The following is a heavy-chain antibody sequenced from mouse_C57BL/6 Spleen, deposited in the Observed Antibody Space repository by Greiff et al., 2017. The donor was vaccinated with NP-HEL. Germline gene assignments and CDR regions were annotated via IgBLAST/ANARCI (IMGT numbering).Heavy chain of an antibody. V-gene: IGHV1-82*01. D-gene: IGHD1-1*01. CDR3: ARGGGSSHYFDY. Sequence: VQLQQSGPELVKPGASVKISCKASGYAFSSSWMNWVKQRPGKGLEWIGRIYPGDGDTNYNGKFKGKATLTADKSSSTAYMQLSSLTSEDSAVYFCARGGGSSHYFDYWGQGTTLTVSS. CDR1: GYAFSSSW. J-gene: IGHJ2*01. CDR2: IYPGDGDT.